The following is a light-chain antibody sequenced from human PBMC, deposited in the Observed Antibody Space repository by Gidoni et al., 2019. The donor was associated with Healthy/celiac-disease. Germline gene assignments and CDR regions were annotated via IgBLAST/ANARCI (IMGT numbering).Light chain of an antibody. Sequence: DIVMTQSPDSLAVSLGERATINCKSSQSVLYSSSNKNYLAWYQQKPGQPPNLLIYWASTRETGVPDRFSGSGSGPDFPLAISSLQAEDVAVYYCQQYYTTPQTFGQGTKVEIK. CDR1: QSVLYSSSNKNY. V-gene: IGKV4-1*01. CDR2: WAS. J-gene: IGKJ1*01. CDR3: QQYYTTPQT.